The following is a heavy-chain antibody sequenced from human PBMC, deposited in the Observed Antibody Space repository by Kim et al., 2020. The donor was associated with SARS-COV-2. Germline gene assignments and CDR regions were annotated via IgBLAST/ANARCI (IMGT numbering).Heavy chain of an antibody. J-gene: IGHJ4*02. CDR3: ARTDSSSWYVGGHFDY. D-gene: IGHD6-13*01. CDR2: IYYSGST. CDR1: GGSISSYY. Sequence: SETLSLTCTVSGGSISSYYWSWIRQPPGKGLEWIGYIYYSGSTNYNPSLKSRVTISVDTSKNQFSLKLSSVTAADTAVYYCARTDSSSWYVGGHFDYWGQGTLVTVSS. V-gene: IGHV4-59*08.